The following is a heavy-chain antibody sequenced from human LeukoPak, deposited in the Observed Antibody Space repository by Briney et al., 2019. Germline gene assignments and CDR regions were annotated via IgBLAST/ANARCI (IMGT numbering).Heavy chain of an antibody. D-gene: IGHD6-6*01. J-gene: IGHJ4*02. Sequence: PSQTLSLTCAVSGVSITSGGYYWTWIRQHPGRGLEWIGYIFYSGTTYYRPSLKSPVTTSLDTSNNQLSLKLTSVTAADTAVYYCASGQLAAPGLASWGQGTLVTVSS. CDR3: ASGQLAAPGLAS. CDR1: GVSITSGGYY. V-gene: IGHV4-31*11. CDR2: IFYSGTT.